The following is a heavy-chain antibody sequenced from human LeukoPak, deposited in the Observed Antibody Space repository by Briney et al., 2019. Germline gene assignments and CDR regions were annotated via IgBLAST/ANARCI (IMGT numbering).Heavy chain of an antibody. CDR1: GYTFTSYA. CDR2: INTNTGNP. J-gene: IGHJ4*02. Sequence: ASVKVSCKASGYTFTSYAMNWVRQAPEQGLESMGWINTNTGNPTYAQGFTGRIVFSLDTSVSTAYLQISSLKAEDSAVYYCAKNGLGAVVKTDWGQGTLVTVSS. D-gene: IGHD3-22*01. V-gene: IGHV7-4-1*02. CDR3: AKNGLGAVVKTD.